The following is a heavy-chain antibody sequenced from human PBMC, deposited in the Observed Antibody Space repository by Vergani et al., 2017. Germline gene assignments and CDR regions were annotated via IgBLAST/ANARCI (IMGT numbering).Heavy chain of an antibody. Sequence: QVQLVQSGAEVKKPGASVEVSCKASGYTFTSYGISWVRQAPGQGLEWMGWISAYNGNTNYAQKLQGRVTMTTDTSTSTAYMELRSLRSDDTAVYYCARGRYCSSTSCYAPYYYYMDVWGKGTTVTVSS. J-gene: IGHJ6*03. D-gene: IGHD2-2*01. CDR3: ARGRYCSSTSCYAPYYYYMDV. CDR1: GYTFTSYG. V-gene: IGHV1-18*01. CDR2: ISAYNGNT.